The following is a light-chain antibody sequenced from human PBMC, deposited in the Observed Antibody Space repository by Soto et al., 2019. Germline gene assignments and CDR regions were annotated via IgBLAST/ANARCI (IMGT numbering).Light chain of an antibody. V-gene: IGLV2-14*01. J-gene: IGLJ1*01. CDR2: EVI. CDR3: ISYTSISTLV. CDR1: SSDVGGYNY. Sequence: QSALTQPASVSGSPGQSITISCTGTSSDVGGYNYVSWYQQHPGKAPKVIIYEVINRPSGVSNRLSGSKSGNTASLTISGLQAEDEADYYCISYTSISTLVFGTGTKVTVL.